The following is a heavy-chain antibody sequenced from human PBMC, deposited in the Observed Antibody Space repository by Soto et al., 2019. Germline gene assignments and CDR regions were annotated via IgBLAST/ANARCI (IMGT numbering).Heavy chain of an antibody. D-gene: IGHD3-3*01. CDR1: GFSFSSYL. V-gene: IGHV3-7*03. CDR2: IKQDGSQK. CDR3: ARSNYDFWSGGAIDI. J-gene: IGHJ3*02. Sequence: GGSLRLSSAASGFSFSSYLMNWVRQAPGKGLEWVANIKQDGSQKYYVDSVKGRFTISRDNAKNSLYLQMNSLRAEDTAIYYCARSNYDFWSGGAIDIWGKGT.